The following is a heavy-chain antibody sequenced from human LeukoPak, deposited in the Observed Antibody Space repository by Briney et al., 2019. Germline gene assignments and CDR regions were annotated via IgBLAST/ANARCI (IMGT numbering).Heavy chain of an antibody. CDR2: ISSNGYNT. Sequence: SGGSLRLSCSASGFTFSSYAMHWVRQAPGKGLEHVSVISSNGYNTYYADSVEGRFTISRDNSKNTLYLQMSSLRVEDTAVYCCVKGGEYSSSASDIWGQGTMVTVSS. CDR1: GFTFSSYA. D-gene: IGHD6-13*01. CDR3: VKGGEYSSSASDI. V-gene: IGHV3-64D*09. J-gene: IGHJ3*02.